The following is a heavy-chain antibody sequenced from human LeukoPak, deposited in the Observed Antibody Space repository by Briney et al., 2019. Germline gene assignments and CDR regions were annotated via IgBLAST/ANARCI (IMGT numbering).Heavy chain of an antibody. CDR2: IYYSGST. CDR1: GGSISSSSYY. D-gene: IGHD5-24*01. CDR3: ARGKGLHHY. Sequence: SETLSLTCTVSGGSISSSSYYWGWIRQPPGKGLEWIGSIYYSGSTYYNPSLKSRVTISVDTSKNQFSLKLSSVTAADTAVYYCARGKGLHHYWGQGTLVTVSS. J-gene: IGHJ4*02. V-gene: IGHV4-39*07.